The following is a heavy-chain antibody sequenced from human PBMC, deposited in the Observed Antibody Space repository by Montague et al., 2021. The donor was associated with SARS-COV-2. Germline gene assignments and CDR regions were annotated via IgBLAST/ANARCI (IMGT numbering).Heavy chain of an antibody. Sequence: TLSLTCTVSGGSISSGSYYWSWLRQPAGKGLEWIGRIYTSGSTNYNPSLKSRVTTSVDTSKNQFSLKLSSVTAADTAMYCCAGGPAATYYYGMDVWGQGTTVTVSS. J-gene: IGHJ6*02. CDR2: IYTSGST. D-gene: IGHD2-15*01. CDR1: GGSISSGSYY. V-gene: IGHV4-61*02. CDR3: AGGPAATYYYGMDV.